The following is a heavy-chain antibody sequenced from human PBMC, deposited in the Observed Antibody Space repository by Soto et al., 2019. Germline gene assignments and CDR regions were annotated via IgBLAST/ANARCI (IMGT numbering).Heavy chain of an antibody. J-gene: IGHJ4*02. CDR1: GFTFRSYA. CDR3: AKASEAYFYGAGSSIGADY. Sequence: EVQLLESGGGLVQPGGFLRLSCAASGFTFRSYAMTWVRQAPGKGLEWVSGISGSGGSTYYADSVKGRFTISRDNSKNTLYLQMNSLRAEDTAVYYCAKASEAYFYGAGSSIGADYWGQGTLVTVSS. D-gene: IGHD3-10*01. V-gene: IGHV3-23*01. CDR2: ISGSGGST.